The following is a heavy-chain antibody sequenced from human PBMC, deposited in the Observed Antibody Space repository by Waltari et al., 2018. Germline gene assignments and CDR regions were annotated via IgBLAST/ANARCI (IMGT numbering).Heavy chain of an antibody. CDR3: ARSIAARPPVDYYYYGMDV. Sequence: QVQLVQSGAEVKKPGSSVKVSCKASGGTFSSYAISWVRQAPGQGLEWMGGIIPIFGTANYAQKFQGRVTITTDESTSTAYMELSSLRSEDTAVYYCARSIAARPPVDYYYYGMDVWGQGTTVTVSS. J-gene: IGHJ6*02. CDR2: IIPIFGTA. V-gene: IGHV1-69*05. D-gene: IGHD6-6*01. CDR1: GGTFSSYA.